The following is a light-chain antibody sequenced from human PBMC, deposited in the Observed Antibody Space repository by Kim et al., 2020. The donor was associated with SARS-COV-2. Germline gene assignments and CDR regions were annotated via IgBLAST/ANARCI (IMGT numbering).Light chain of an antibody. CDR3: QQYDNSLLT. V-gene: IGKV3-20*01. J-gene: IGKJ4*01. Sequence: SAGERATLSCRASRSVSRNSLAWYQQKPGQAPRLLIYGASNRATGIPDRFSGSGSGTDFTLTINRLAPEDFAVYFCQQYDNSLLTFGGGTKVEIK. CDR2: GAS. CDR1: RSVSRNS.